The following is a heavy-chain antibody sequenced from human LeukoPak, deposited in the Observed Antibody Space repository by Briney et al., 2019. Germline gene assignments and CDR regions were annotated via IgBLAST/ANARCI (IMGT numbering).Heavy chain of an antibody. D-gene: IGHD1-26*01. V-gene: IGHV4-59*01. CDR2: IYYSGST. CDR3: ARERGSGSPRDAFDI. J-gene: IGHJ3*02. Sequence: PSETLSLTCTVSGGSISSYYWSWIRQPPGKGLEWIGYIYYSGSTNYNPSLKSRVTISVDTTKNQFSLKLSSVTAADTAVYYCARERGSGSPRDAFDIWGQGTMVTVSS. CDR1: GGSISSYY.